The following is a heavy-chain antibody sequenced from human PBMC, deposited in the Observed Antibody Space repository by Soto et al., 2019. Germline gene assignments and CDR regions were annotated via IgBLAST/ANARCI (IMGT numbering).Heavy chain of an antibody. Sequence: PGESLKISCKGSGYSFTIYWISWVRPMPGKGLEWMGRIDPSDSYTNYNPSFQGHVTISADKSISTAYLQWNSLKASDTAMYYCARQPHCNSNSCTGAAHRYYGVDVWGQGTTVT. CDR3: ARQPHCNSNSCTGAAHRYYGVDV. CDR2: IDPSDSYT. D-gene: IGHD2-2*01. V-gene: IGHV5-10-1*01. CDR1: GYSFTIYW. J-gene: IGHJ6*02.